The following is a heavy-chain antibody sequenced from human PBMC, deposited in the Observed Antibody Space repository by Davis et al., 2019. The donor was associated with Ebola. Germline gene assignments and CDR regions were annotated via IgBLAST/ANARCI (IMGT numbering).Heavy chain of an antibody. J-gene: IGHJ4*02. CDR3: AQGSGSYIY. D-gene: IGHD3-10*01. CDR1: GYTFANYD. CDR2: MNPNSDNT. V-gene: IGHV1-8*01. Sequence: ASVKASCKASGYTFANYDIHWVRQATGQGLEWLGWMNPNSDNTGYVQMFQGRVTMTRDTSISTAYMELSSLRPEDTAVYYCAQGSGSYIYWGQGTLVTVAS.